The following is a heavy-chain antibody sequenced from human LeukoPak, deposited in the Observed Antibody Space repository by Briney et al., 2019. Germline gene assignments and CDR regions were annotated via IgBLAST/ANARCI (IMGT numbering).Heavy chain of an antibody. J-gene: IGHJ4*02. CDR3: AVYYYDSSGSHLGY. CDR1: GGTFISYA. CDR2: IIPILGIA. V-gene: IGHV1-69*04. D-gene: IGHD3-22*01. Sequence: SVKVSCKASGGTFISYAISWVRQAPGQGLEWMGRIIPILGIANYAQKFQGRVTITADKSTSTAYMELSSLRSEDTAVYYCAVYYYDSSGSHLGYWGQGTLVTVSS.